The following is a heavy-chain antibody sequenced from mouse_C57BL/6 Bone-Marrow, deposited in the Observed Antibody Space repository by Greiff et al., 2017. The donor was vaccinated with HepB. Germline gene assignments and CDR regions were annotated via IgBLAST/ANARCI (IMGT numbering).Heavy chain of an antibody. V-gene: IGHV2-5*01. CDR3: AKKGRLLDEGYAMDY. D-gene: IGHD3-2*02. CDR2: IWRGGST. Sequence: QVHVKQSGPGLVQPSQSLSITCTVSGFSLTSYGVHWVRQSPGKGLEWLGVIWRGGSTDYNAAFMSRLSITKDNSKSQVFFKMNSLQADDTAIYYCAKKGRLLDEGYAMDYWGQGTSVTVSS. CDR1: GFSLTSYG. J-gene: IGHJ4*01.